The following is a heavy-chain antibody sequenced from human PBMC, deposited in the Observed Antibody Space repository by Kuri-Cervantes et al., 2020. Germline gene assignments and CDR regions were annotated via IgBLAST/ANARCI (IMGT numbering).Heavy chain of an antibody. J-gene: IGHJ4*02. CDR1: GFTFSSYA. D-gene: IGHD6-19*01. CDR3: AKSSRTVAGPFDY. Sequence: GGSLRLSCAASGFTFSSYAMHWVRQAPGKGLEWVAVISYDGSNKYYADSVKGRFTISRDNSKNSLYLQMNSLRAEDTALYYCAKSSRTVAGPFDYWGQGTLVTVSS. V-gene: IGHV3-30*01. CDR2: ISYDGSNK.